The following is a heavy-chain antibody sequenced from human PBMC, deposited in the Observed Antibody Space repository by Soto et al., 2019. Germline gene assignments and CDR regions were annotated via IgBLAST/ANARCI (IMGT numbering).Heavy chain of an antibody. CDR1: GGTFSTYI. D-gene: IGHD1-26*01. Sequence: QVQLVQSGAEVKKPGSSVKVSCKASGGTFSTYIINWVRRAPGQGLEWMGRIIPVLGIANYAQKFQGRVTITADKSTGTADMDLSSLRSEDTAIYYCARGSGGGFDDWGQGTLVTVSS. V-gene: IGHV1-69*02. CDR3: ARGSGGGFDD. J-gene: IGHJ4*02. CDR2: IIPVLGIA.